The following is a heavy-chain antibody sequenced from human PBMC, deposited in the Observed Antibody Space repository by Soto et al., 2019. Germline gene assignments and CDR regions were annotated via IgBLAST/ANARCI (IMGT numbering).Heavy chain of an antibody. V-gene: IGHV1-18*01. D-gene: IGHD2-15*01. CDR1: GYTFTSYG. Sequence: ASVKVSCKASGYTFTSYGISWVRQAPGQGLEWMGWISAYNGNTNYAQKLQGRVTMTTDTSTSTAYMELRSLRSDDTAVYYCARGEDIVVVVAATPEGYFDYWGQGTLVTVSS. J-gene: IGHJ4*02. CDR3: ARGEDIVVVVAATPEGYFDY. CDR2: ISAYNGNT.